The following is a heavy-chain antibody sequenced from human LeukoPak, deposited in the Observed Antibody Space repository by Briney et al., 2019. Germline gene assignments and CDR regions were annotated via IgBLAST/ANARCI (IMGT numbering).Heavy chain of an antibody. D-gene: IGHD3-3*01. Sequence: SETLSLTCTVSGGSISSYYWSWIRQPPGKGLEWIGYIYYSGSTNYNPSLKSRVTISVDTSKNQFSLKLSSVTAADTAVYYCARVARDFWSGYYYYYYMDVWGKGATVTVSS. CDR2: IYYSGST. CDR3: ARVARDFWSGYYYYYYMDV. J-gene: IGHJ6*03. V-gene: IGHV4-59*01. CDR1: GGSISSYY.